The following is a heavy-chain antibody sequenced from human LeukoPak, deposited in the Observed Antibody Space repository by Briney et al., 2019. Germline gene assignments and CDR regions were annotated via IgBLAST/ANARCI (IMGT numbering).Heavy chain of an antibody. Sequence: SETLSLTCTVSGGSISSYYWSWIRQPPGKGLEWIGYIYYSGSTNYNPSLKSRVTISVDTSKNQFSLKLSSVTAADTAVYYCARLTYDYVWGSYLGYWGQGTLVTVSS. D-gene: IGHD3-16*02. V-gene: IGHV4-59*08. CDR3: ARLTYDYVWGSYLGY. J-gene: IGHJ4*02. CDR1: GGSISSYY. CDR2: IYYSGST.